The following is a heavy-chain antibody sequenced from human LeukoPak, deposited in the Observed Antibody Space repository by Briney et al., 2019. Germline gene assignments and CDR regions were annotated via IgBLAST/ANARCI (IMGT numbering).Heavy chain of an antibody. CDR2: ISASGGRT. Sequence: GASLKLSCAASGFTFSTCAMTWVRQAPGKGLEWVSGISASGGRTYYAGSVRGRFTISRDNSKNTLYLQMNSLRAEDTAVYYCAKSVKSGYTSGDFDYWGQGTLVTVSS. CDR3: AKSVKSGYTSGDFDY. J-gene: IGHJ4*02. D-gene: IGHD6-19*01. CDR1: GFTFSTCA. V-gene: IGHV3-23*01.